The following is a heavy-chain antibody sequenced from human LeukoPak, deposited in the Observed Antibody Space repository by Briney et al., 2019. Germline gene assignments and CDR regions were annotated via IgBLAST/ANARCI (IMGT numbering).Heavy chain of an antibody. Sequence: GGSLRLSCAASGFTFSSYGMHWVRQAPGKGLEWVAVISYDGSNKYYADSVKGRFTISRDNSKNTLYLQMNSLRAEDTAVYYXXXXXXXXXXXXYYYYYGMDVWGQGTTVTVSS. CDR2: ISYDGSNK. CDR1: GFTFSSYG. CDR3: XXXXXXXXXXXYYYYYGMDV. V-gene: IGHV3-30*03. J-gene: IGHJ6*02.